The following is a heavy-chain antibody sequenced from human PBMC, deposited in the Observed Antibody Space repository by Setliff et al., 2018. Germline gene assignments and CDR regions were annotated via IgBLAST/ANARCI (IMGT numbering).Heavy chain of an antibody. V-gene: IGHV4-34*01. CDR1: GGSFSGYY. Sequence: SETLSLTCAVYGGSFSGYYWSWIRQPPGKGLEWIGEINHSGSTNYNPSLKSRVTISVDTSKNQFSLKLSSVTAADTAVYYCARGYSGYDYLKPFDYWGQGTTVTVS. J-gene: IGHJ4*03. CDR3: ARGYSGYDYLKPFDY. CDR2: INHSGST. D-gene: IGHD5-12*01.